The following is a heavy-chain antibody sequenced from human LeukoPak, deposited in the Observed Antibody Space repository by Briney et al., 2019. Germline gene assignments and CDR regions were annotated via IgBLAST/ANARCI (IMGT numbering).Heavy chain of an antibody. V-gene: IGHV1-2*02. Sequence: GASVTVSCTASGYTFTGYYIHWVRQAPGQGLEWMGWINPNNGGTNYAQKFQGRVTMTRDTSISTAYMELNRLTSDDTAVYYCARDKYTGYETFDYWGQGTPVTVSS. J-gene: IGHJ4*02. CDR3: ARDKYTGYETFDY. D-gene: IGHD5-12*01. CDR2: INPNNGGT. CDR1: GYTFTGYY.